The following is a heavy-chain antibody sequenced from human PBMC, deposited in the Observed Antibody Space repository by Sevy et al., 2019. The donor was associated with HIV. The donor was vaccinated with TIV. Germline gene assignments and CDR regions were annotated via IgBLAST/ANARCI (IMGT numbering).Heavy chain of an antibody. V-gene: IGHV4-34*01. CDR3: ARGYDAGPLIY. Sequence: SETLSLTCTVYGGSFSADYWTWIRQPPGKVLEWIGEINHSGSTNYSPSLKSRVTISLDTSKNQFSLRLTSVTAADTAVFYCARGYDAGPLIYWGHGTLVTVSS. D-gene: IGHD3-22*01. J-gene: IGHJ4*01. CDR2: INHSGST. CDR1: GGSFSADY.